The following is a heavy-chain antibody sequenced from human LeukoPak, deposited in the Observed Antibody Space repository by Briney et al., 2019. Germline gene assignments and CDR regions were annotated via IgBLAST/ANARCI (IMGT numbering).Heavy chain of an antibody. V-gene: IGHV3-30*03. CDR2: ISYDGRNK. CDR1: GFSFCNYG. D-gene: IGHD2-21*01. Sequence: GGSLRLSCAASGFSFCNYGMHWVRQAPGEGLEWVAVISYDGRNKYFADSVKGRLTISRDNSKNMLFLQMDSLRAEDTAVYYCARGVMAARLYYFDYWGRGILVTVSS. CDR3: ARGVMAARLYYFDY. J-gene: IGHJ4*02.